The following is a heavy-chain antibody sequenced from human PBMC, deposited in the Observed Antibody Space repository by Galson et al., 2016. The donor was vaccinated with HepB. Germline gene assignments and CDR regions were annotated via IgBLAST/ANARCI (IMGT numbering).Heavy chain of an antibody. J-gene: IGHJ6*04. Sequence: LRLSCAASGFTFSYYSMNWVRQAPGKGLEWVSFTSSSSSYIYYADSVKGRFTISRDNAKNSLYLQMNSLRAEDTAVYYCARVLPAADSYYYYGMDVWGKGTTVTVSS. CDR2: TSSSSSYI. V-gene: IGHV3-21*01. D-gene: IGHD2-2*01. CDR3: ARVLPAADSYYYYGMDV. CDR1: GFTFSYYS.